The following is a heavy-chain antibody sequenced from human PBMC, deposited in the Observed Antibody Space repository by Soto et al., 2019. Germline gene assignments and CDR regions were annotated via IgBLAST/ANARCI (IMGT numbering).Heavy chain of an antibody. CDR2: IHSDGSST. J-gene: IGHJ3*01. CDR1: DFTFSSYW. V-gene: IGHV3-74*03. D-gene: IGHD1-26*01. Sequence: PGGSLRLSCVASDFTFSSYWMHWVRQVPGKGLVWVSRIHSDGSSTTYADSVKGRFTISRDNAKNTLYLQMASLRVEDTAVYYCARGDVGAFDLWGQGTMVTVSS. CDR3: ARGDVGAFDL.